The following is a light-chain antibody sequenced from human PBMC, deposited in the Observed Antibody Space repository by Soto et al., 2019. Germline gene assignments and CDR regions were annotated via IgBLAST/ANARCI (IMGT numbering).Light chain of an antibody. CDR2: GAS. V-gene: IGKV3-20*01. J-gene: IGKJ5*01. Sequence: EIVLTQSPGTLSLSPGERATLSCRASQSVSSSYLAWYEQKPGQAPRLVIYGASSRATGIPDRFSGSGSGTEFTLTISRVQPEDFEVYYCQQYVSLPITFGQGTRLEIK. CDR3: QQYVSLPIT. CDR1: QSVSSSY.